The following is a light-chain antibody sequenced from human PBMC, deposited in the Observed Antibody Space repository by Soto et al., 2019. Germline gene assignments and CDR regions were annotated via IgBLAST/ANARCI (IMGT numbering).Light chain of an antibody. J-gene: IGLJ3*02. CDR3: QSYDSSLSAWV. CDR1: SSNIGAGYD. V-gene: IGLV1-40*01. CDR2: LNN. Sequence: QSVLTQPPSVSGAPGQRVTISCTGSSSNIGAGYDVHWYQQNPGTAPKLLIYLNNNRPSGVPDRFSGSKSGTSASLAITGLQAEDEADYYCQSYDSSLSAWVFGGGTKLTVL.